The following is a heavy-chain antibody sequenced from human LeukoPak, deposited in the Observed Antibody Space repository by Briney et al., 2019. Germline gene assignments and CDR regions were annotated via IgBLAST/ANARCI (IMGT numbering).Heavy chain of an antibody. J-gene: IGHJ4*02. CDR1: GFTFSSYA. V-gene: IGHV3-30*04. CDR2: ISYDGSNK. D-gene: IGHD6-19*01. CDR3: ARDSSGWTQEIDY. Sequence: PGRSRRLSCAASGFTFSSYAMHWVRQAPGKGLEWVAVISYDGSNKYYADSVKGRFTISRDNSKNTLYLQMNSLRAEDTAVYYCARDSSGWTQEIDYWGQGTLVTVSS.